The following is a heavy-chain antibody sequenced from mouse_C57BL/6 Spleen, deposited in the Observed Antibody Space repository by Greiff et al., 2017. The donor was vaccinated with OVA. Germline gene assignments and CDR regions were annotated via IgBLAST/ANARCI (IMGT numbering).Heavy chain of an antibody. D-gene: IGHD3-1*01. CDR3: ASSHWGSGFAY. Sequence: QVQLKQPGAELVKPGASVKLSCKASGYTFTSYWMHWVKQRPGQGLEWIGMIHPNSGSTNYNEKFKSKATLTVDKSSSTAYMQLSSLTSEDSAVYYCASSHWGSGFAYWGQGTLVTVSA. CDR1: GYTFTSYW. CDR2: IHPNSGST. J-gene: IGHJ3*01. V-gene: IGHV1-64*01.